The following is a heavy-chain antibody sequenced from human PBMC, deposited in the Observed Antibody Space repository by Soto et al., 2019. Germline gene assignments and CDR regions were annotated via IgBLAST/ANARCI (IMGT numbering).Heavy chain of an antibody. CDR1: GFTFSSYS. V-gene: IGHV3-21*01. J-gene: IGHJ1*01. CDR2: ISSSSSYI. Sequence: PGGSLRLSCAASGFTFSSYSMNWVRQAPGKGLEWVSSISSSSSYIYYADSVKGRFTISRDNAKNSLYLQMNSLRAEDTAVYYCASLPQAAGTGYFQHWGQGTLVTVSS. CDR3: ASLPQAAGTGYFQH. D-gene: IGHD6-13*01.